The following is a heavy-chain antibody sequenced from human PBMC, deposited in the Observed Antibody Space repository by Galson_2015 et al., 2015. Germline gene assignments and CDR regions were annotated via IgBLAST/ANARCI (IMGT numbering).Heavy chain of an antibody. V-gene: IGHV3-48*02. J-gene: IGHJ4*02. CDR3: ARDFAPYYYDSSGYYY. D-gene: IGHD3-22*01. Sequence: SLRLSCAASGFTFSSYSMNWVRQAPGKGLEWVSYISSSSSTIYYADSVKGRFTISRDNAKNSLYLQMNSLRDEDTAVYYCARDFAPYYYDSSGYYYWGQGTLVTVSS. CDR1: GFTFSSYS. CDR2: ISSSSSTI.